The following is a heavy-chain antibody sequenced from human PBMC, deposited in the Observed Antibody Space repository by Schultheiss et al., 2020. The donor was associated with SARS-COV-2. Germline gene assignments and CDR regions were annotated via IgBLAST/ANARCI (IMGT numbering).Heavy chain of an antibody. D-gene: IGHD3-22*01. CDR2: INHSGST. Sequence: SETLSLTCTVSGGSISSYYWSWIRQPPGKGLEWIGEINHSGSTNYNPSLKSRVTISVDTSKNQFSLKLSSVTAADTAVYYCARLNKGSGSYDSSGSDFDYWGQGTLVTVSS. CDR1: GGSISSYY. V-gene: IGHV4-34*01. J-gene: IGHJ4*02. CDR3: ARLNKGSGSYDSSGSDFDY.